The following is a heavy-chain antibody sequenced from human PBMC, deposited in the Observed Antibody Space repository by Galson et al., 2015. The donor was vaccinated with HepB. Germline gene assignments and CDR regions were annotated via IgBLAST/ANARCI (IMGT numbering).Heavy chain of an antibody. CDR2: IIPIFGTA. D-gene: IGHD2-15*01. CDR3: ARDGCSGGSCYPEYNWFDP. CDR1: GGTFSSYA. J-gene: IGHJ5*02. Sequence: SVKVSCKASGGTFSSYAISWVRQAPGQGLEWMGGIIPIFGTANYAQKFQGRVTITADESTSTAYMELSSLRSEDTAVYYCARDGCSGGSCYPEYNWFDPWGQWTLVAVSS. V-gene: IGHV1-69*13.